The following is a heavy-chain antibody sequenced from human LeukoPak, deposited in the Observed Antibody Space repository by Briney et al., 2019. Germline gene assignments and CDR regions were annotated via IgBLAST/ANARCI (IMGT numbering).Heavy chain of an antibody. J-gene: IGHJ4*02. D-gene: IGHD3-10*01. CDR2: ISYDGSNN. CDR1: GFTFSSYA. V-gene: IGHV3-30*04. Sequence: PGGSLRLSCADSGFTFSSYAMHWVRQAPGKGLEWVAIISYDGSNNYYADSVKGRFTVSRDNSKNTLYPQMNSLRIEDTAVYYCARDGAAFGSHFAYWGQGTLVTVSS. CDR3: ARDGAAFGSHFAY.